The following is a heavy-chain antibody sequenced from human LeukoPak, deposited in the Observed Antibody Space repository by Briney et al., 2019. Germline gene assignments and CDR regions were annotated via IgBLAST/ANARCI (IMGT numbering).Heavy chain of an antibody. V-gene: IGHV4-4*07. J-gene: IGHJ5*02. CDR1: GGSISSYY. CDR2: IYTSGST. D-gene: IGHD6-13*01. Sequence: SETLSLTCTVSGGSISSYYWSWIRQPAGKGLEWIGRIYTSGSTNYNPSLKSRVTISVDTSKNQFSLKLSSVTAADTAVYYCARAGYSSSWYNWFDPWGQXTLVTVSS. CDR3: ARAGYSSSWYNWFDP.